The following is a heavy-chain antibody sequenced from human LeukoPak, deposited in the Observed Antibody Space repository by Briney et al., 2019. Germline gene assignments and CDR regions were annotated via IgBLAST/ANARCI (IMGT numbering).Heavy chain of an antibody. CDR3: ASVRDLYYFDY. V-gene: IGHV4-38-2*02. Sequence: SETLSLTCTVSGYSISSGYYWGWIRQPPGKGLEWIGSIYHSGSTYYNPSLKSRVTISVDTSKNQFSLKLSSVTAADTAVYYCASVRDLYYFDYWGQGTLVTVSS. J-gene: IGHJ4*02. CDR2: IYHSGST. D-gene: IGHD3-16*01. CDR1: GYSISSGYY.